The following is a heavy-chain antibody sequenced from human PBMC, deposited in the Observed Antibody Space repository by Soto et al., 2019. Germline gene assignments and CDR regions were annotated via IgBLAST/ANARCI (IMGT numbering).Heavy chain of an antibody. D-gene: IGHD6-19*01. CDR3: AKQAGYSSDPFDY. J-gene: IGHJ4*02. CDR2: ISGGGGTT. V-gene: IGHV3-23*01. Sequence: EVQLLESGGGLVQPGGSLRLSCTASGFTFSYYAMSWVRQTPGTGLEWVSGISGGGGTTYYAASVKGRFTISRDNSKNTLYLQINSLRAEDTAVYYCAKQAGYSSDPFDYWGQGTLVTVPS. CDR1: GFTFSYYA.